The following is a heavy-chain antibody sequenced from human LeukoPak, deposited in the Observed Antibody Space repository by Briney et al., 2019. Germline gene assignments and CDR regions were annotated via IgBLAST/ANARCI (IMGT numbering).Heavy chain of an antibody. J-gene: IGHJ6*03. Sequence: ASVKVSCKASGYTFTGYYMHWVRQAPGQGLEWMGWINPSSGGTNYAQKFQGRVTMTRDTSISTAYMELSRLRSDDTAVYYCAREGLGSSGWYYHYYYMDVWGKGTTVTVSS. D-gene: IGHD6-19*01. V-gene: IGHV1-2*02. CDR3: AREGLGSSGWYYHYYYMDV. CDR2: INPSSGGT. CDR1: GYTFTGYY.